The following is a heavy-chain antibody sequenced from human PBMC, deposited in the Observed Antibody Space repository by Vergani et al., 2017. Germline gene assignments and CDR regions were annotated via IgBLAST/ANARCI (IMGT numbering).Heavy chain of an antibody. Sequence: QVQLQESGPGLVKPSDTLTLTCDVSDSSIMTNPYWGWFRQSPGKGLEWIGCIHHSGDTHYNSSLKSRVSISIVSSSKFSLSLTSVIAADTAIYYCAGERGSGCFFPSAYFYGMAGWGHGTTVTVSS. CDR2: IHHSGDT. J-gene: IGHJ6*02. CDR1: DSSIMTNPY. CDR3: AGERGSGCFFPSAYFYGMAG. V-gene: IGHV4-38-2*02. D-gene: IGHD3-10*01.